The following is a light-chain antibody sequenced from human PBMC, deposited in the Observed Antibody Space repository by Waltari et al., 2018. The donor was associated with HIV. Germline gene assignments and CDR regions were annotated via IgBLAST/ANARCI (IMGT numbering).Light chain of an antibody. V-gene: IGLV1-44*01. CDR1: TSNIGGNT. J-gene: IGLJ1*01. CDR3: AAWDDSLNGYV. CDR2: GNN. Sequence: QSVLTQPPSASGTPGPRVTISCSGSTSNIGGNTVNWFQQLPGTAPKLLICGNNQRPSGVPDRFSGSKSGTSASLAISGLQSEDEADYYCAAWDDSLNGYVFGTGTKVTVL.